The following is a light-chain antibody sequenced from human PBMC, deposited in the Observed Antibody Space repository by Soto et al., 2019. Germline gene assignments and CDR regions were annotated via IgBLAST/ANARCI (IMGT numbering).Light chain of an antibody. V-gene: IGKV1-5*01. CDR1: HSISSR. CDR3: QQYNSYSWT. Sequence: DIQMTPSPYTLSETVGDRVTITSRACHSISSRLAWYQQKPGKAPKLLIYDASSLESGVPSRFSGSGSGTEFTLTISSLQPDDFATYYCQQYNSYSWTFGQGTKVDIK. CDR2: DAS. J-gene: IGKJ1*01.